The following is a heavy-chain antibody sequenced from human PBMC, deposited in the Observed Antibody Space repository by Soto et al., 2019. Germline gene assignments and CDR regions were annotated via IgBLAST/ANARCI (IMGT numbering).Heavy chain of an antibody. CDR3: ARGRVVLVTAALSNDWRWGWFDP. CDR2: IITIFGTA. D-gene: IGHD2-2*01. V-gene: IGHV1-69*06. Sequence: QVQLVQSGAEVKKPGSSVKVSCKASGGTFSSYAISWVRQAPGQGLEWMGGIITIFGTANYAQKFQGRVTITSDKSKSTAYLEQSSLRSEDTAVYYCARGRVVLVTAALSNDWRWGWFDPWGQGTLVT. CDR1: GGTFSSYA. J-gene: IGHJ5*02.